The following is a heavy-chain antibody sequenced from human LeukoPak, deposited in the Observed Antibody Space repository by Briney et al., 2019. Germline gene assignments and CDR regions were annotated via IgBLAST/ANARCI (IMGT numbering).Heavy chain of an antibody. J-gene: IGHJ2*01. D-gene: IGHD7-27*01. CDR3: ARELVSLGTGYFDL. CDR1: GFTFRTYG. Sequence: GGSLRLSCEASGFTFRTYGMAWVRQAPGKGLEWVSGITGSSTWTYYADSVKGRFTIPRDNSKNTLHLQMNSLRAEDTAIYYCARELVSLGTGYFDLWGRGTLVTVSS. CDR2: ITGSSTWT. V-gene: IGHV3-23*01.